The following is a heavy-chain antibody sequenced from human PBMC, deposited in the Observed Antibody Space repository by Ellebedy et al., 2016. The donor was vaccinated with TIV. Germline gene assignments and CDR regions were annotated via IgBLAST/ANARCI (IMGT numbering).Heavy chain of an antibody. CDR1: TFGLSAYG. CDR3: ARGPRFGESSFDY. J-gene: IGHJ4*02. CDR2: ISNDGGEK. D-gene: IGHD3-10*01. Sequence: GESLKISCVATTFGLSAYGINWVRQAPGKGLEWIASISNDGGEKNYGESVKGRFTISRDNAKNSLSLQMNSLRDEDTAVYYCARGPRFGESSFDYWGQGTLVTVSS. V-gene: IGHV3-30*03.